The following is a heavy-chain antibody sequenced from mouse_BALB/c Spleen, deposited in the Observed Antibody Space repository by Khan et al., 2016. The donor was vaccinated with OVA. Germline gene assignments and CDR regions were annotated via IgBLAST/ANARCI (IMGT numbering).Heavy chain of an antibody. Sequence: QIQLVQSGPELKKPGETVKISCRTSGYTFTKYGMNWVNQAPGEGLKWMGWIDTNTGEPTYAEEFKGRFAFSLETSASTAYLQINNLKDEDTATFFCARSPHYKYDGFAYWGQGTHVTVSA. CDR2: IDTNTGEP. CDR1: GYTFTKYG. CDR3: ARSPHYKYDGFAY. J-gene: IGHJ3*01. D-gene: IGHD2-14*01. V-gene: IGHV9-3*02.